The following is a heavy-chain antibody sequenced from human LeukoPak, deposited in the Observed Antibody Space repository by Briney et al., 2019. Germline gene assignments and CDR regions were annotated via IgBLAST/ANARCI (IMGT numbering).Heavy chain of an antibody. D-gene: IGHD4-17*01. CDR2: TSAYNGNT. Sequence: ASVKVSCKASGYTFTSYGISWVRQTPGQGLEWMGWTSAYNGNTNYAQKLQGRVTMTTDTSTSTAYMELRSLRSDDTAVYYCARCPAPNDYGDYVGSYYYYYYMDVWGKGTTVTVSS. CDR3: ARCPAPNDYGDYVGSYYYYYYMDV. CDR1: GYTFTSYG. V-gene: IGHV1-18*01. J-gene: IGHJ6*03.